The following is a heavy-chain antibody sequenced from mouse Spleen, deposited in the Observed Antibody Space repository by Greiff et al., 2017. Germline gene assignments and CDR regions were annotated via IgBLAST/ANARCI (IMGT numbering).Heavy chain of an antibody. D-gene: IGHD2-13*01. CDR1: GFTFSSYA. CDR3: ARHGDSNFDY. CDR2: ISSGGSYT. V-gene: IGHV5-9-3*01. J-gene: IGHJ2*01. Sequence: EVKLVESGGGLVKPGGSLKLSCAASGFTFSSYAMSWVRQTPEKRLEWVATISSGGSYTYYPDSVKGRFTISRDNAKNTLDLQMSSLRSEDTAMYYCARHGDSNFDYWCQGTTLTVSS.